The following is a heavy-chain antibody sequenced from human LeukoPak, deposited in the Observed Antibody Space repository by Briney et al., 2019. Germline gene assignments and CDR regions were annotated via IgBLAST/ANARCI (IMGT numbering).Heavy chain of an antibody. D-gene: IGHD2/OR15-2a*01. Sequence: GGSLRLSCAASGFTFSSYGMHWVRQAPGKGLEWVAVISYDGSNKYYADSVKGRFTISRDNSKNTLYLQMNSLRAEDTAVYYCAKDLSHSPDSWFDPWGQGTLVTVSS. CDR1: GFTFSSYG. CDR3: AKDLSHSPDSWFDP. CDR2: ISYDGSNK. J-gene: IGHJ5*02. V-gene: IGHV3-30*18.